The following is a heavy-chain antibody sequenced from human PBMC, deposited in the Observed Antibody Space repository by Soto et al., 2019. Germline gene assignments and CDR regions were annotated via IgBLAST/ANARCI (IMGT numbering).Heavy chain of an antibody. Sequence: SETLCLTCAVSGGSFSSNKWWTWVRQPPGEGLEWICQISRTGSTNYTPSLKSPVPTPLHKSENHLSLHVTSLPAPAPALYSCAPRAPGTSVDYWGQGTLVTVSS. J-gene: IGHJ4*02. CDR2: ISRTGST. V-gene: IGHV4-4*02. D-gene: IGHD1-7*01. CDR3: APRAPGTSVDY. CDR1: GGSFSSNKW.